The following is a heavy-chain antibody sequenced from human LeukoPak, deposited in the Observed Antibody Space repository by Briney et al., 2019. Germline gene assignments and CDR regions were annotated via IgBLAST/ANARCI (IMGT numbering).Heavy chain of an antibody. D-gene: IGHD3-16*01. CDR2: FSGSDA. V-gene: IGHV3-23*01. Sequence: PGGSLRLSCEASGFSFSAHAMSWVRQTPGKGLEWGSGFSGSDAYYADSVKGRFTISRDNSRNTLELQMNSLRPEDTAVYYCAKDLIYEYVWGSYSGLDVWGRGTTVTVSS. CDR3: AKDLIYEYVWGSYSGLDV. J-gene: IGHJ6*02. CDR1: GFSFSAHA.